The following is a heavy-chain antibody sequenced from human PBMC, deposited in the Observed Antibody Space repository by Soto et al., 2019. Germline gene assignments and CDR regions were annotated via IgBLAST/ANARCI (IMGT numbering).Heavy chain of an antibody. Sequence: SGPTLVNPTQTLTLTCTFSGFSLSTSGVGVGWIRQPPGKALEWLALIYWDDDKRYSPSLKSRLTITKDTSKNQVVLTMTNMDPVDTPTYYCAHGCLGVLPATQSYNWSAPWGQEPLVTV. CDR1: GFSLSTSGVG. V-gene: IGHV2-5*02. J-gene: IGHJ5*02. CDR2: IYWDDDK. CDR3: AHGCLGVLPATQSYNWSAP. D-gene: IGHD2-15*01.